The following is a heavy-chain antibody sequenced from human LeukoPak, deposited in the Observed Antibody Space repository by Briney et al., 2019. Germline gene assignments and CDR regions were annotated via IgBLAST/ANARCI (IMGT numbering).Heavy chain of an antibody. Sequence: ASVKVSCKASGGTFSSYAISWVRQAPGQGLEWMGRIIPILGIANYAQKFQGRVTITADKSTSTAYMELSSLRSEDTAVYYCARVLPADDFWSGSNWFDPWGQGTLVTVSS. CDR3: ARVLPADDFWSGSNWFDP. CDR2: IIPILGIA. D-gene: IGHD3-3*01. V-gene: IGHV1-69*04. J-gene: IGHJ5*02. CDR1: GGTFSSYA.